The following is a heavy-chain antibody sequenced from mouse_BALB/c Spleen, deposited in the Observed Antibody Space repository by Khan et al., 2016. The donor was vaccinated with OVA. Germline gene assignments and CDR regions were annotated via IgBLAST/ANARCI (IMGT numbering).Heavy chain of an antibody. V-gene: IGHV1-7*01. CDR1: GYTFINYW. CDR2: INPSTGYT. CDR3: ARSGLRWDFDY. D-gene: IGHD1-1*01. J-gene: IGHJ2*01. Sequence: VELVESGAELAKPGASVKMSCKASGYTFINYWILWVKQRPGQGLEWIGYINPSTGYTEYNQNFKDKATLTADKSSSTAYMQLSSLTSEESAVNYCARSGLRWDFDYWGQGTTLTVSS.